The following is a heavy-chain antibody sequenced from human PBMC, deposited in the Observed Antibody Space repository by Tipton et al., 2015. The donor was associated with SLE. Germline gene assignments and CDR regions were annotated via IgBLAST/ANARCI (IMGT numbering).Heavy chain of an antibody. V-gene: IGHV4-34*01. D-gene: IGHD6-19*01. CDR1: GGSFSGYY. CDR3: ATTPPGYSSGWYVY. CDR2: INHSGST. J-gene: IGHJ4*02. Sequence: LRLSCAVYGGSFSGYYWSWIRQPPGKGLEWIGEINHSGSTNYNPSLKSRVTVSVDTSKNQFSLKLSSVTAADTAVYYCATTPPGYSSGWYVYWGQGTLVTVSS.